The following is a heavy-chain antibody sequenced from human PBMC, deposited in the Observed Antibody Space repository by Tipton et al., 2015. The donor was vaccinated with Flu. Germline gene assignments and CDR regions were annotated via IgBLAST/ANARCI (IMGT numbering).Heavy chain of an antibody. CDR2: ISGSGGST. J-gene: IGHJ2*01. Sequence: SLRLSCAASGFTFSSYAMSWVRQAPGKGLEWVSAISGSGGSTYYADSVKDRFTISRDNSKNTLYLQMNSLRAEDTAVYYCAKDRAGVQRNWYFDLWGRGTLVTVSS. CDR1: GFTFSSYA. CDR3: AKDRAGVQRNWYFDL. V-gene: IGHV3-23*01. D-gene: IGHD6-6*01.